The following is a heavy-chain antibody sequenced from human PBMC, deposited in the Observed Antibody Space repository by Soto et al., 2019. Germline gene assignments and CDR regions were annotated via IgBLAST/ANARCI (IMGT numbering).Heavy chain of an antibody. Sequence: EVQLLESGGGLVQPGGSLRLSCAASGFTFSSYAMSWVRQAPGKGLEWVSAISGSGGSTYYADSVKGRFTISRDNSKNTRYLQMNSLRAEDTAVYYCAKDSSTRPNEYYYYGMDVWGQGTTVTVSS. CDR3: AKDSSTRPNEYYYYGMDV. CDR2: ISGSGGST. J-gene: IGHJ6*02. V-gene: IGHV3-23*01. D-gene: IGHD6-13*01. CDR1: GFTFSSYA.